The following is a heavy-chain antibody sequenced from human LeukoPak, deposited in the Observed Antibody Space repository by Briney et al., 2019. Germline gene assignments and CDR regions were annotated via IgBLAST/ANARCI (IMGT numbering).Heavy chain of an antibody. V-gene: IGHV1-2*02. CDR3: ATCRRDGHREVGFDY. CDR1: GYTFTGYY. CDR2: INPNSGGT. D-gene: IGHD5-24*01. J-gene: IGHJ4*02. Sequence: GASVKVSCKASGYTFTGYYMHWVRQAPGQGLEWMGWINPNSGGTNYAQKFQGRVTMTRDTSISTAYMELSRLRSDDTAVYYCATCRRDGHREVGFDYWGQGTLVTVSS.